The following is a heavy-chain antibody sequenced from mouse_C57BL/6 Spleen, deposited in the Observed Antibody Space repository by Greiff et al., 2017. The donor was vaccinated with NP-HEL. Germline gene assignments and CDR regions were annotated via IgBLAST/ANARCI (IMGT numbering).Heavy chain of an antibody. D-gene: IGHD4-1*01. CDR1: GFTFSSYT. J-gene: IGHJ1*03. CDR3: ARHTIQTGFYWYFDV. V-gene: IGHV5-9*01. CDR2: ISGGGGNT. Sequence: EVKLMESGGGLVKPGGSLKLSCAASGFTFSSYTMSWVRQTPEKRLEWVATISGGGGNTYYPDSVKGRFTISRDNAKNTLYLQMSSLRSEDTALYYCARHTIQTGFYWYFDVWGTGTTVTVSS.